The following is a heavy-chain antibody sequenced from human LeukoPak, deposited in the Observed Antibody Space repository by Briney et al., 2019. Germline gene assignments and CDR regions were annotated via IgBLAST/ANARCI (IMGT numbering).Heavy chain of an antibody. V-gene: IGHV4-38-2*02. J-gene: IGHJ4*02. CDR3: ARGLSDVY. CDR2: IYHSGST. CDR1: GYSISSGYY. Sequence: SETLSLTCTVSGYSISSGYYWGWLRQPPGKGLEWIGSIYHSGSTYYNPSLKSRVTISVDTSKNQFSLKLSSVTAADTAVYYCARGLSDVYWGQGTLVTVSS.